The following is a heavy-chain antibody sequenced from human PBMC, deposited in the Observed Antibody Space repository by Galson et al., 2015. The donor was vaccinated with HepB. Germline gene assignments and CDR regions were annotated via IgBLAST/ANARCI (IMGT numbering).Heavy chain of an antibody. CDR1: GDSVSSNSAA. Sequence: CAISGDSVSSNSAAWNWIRQSPSRGLEWLGRTYYRSKWYNDYAVSVKSRITINPDTSKNQFSLQLNSVTPEDTAVYYCARERPVKSRKMATILYWYFDLWGRGTLVTVSS. D-gene: IGHD5-24*01. CDR3: ARERPVKSRKMATILYWYFDL. J-gene: IGHJ2*01. V-gene: IGHV6-1*01. CDR2: TYYRSKWYN.